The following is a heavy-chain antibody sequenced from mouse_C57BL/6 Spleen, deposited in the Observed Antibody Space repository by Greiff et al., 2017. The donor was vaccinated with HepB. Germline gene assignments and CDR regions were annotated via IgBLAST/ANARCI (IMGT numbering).Heavy chain of an antibody. CDR2: IDPSDSYT. CDR3: ARSTTVVATKAWFAY. D-gene: IGHD1-1*01. Sequence: QVQLQQPGAELVRPGTSVKLSCKASGYTFTSYWMHWVKQRPGQGLEWVGVIDPSDSYTNYNQKFKGKATLTVDTSSSTAYMQLSSLTSEDSAVYYCARSTTVVATKAWFAYWGQGTLVTVSA. V-gene: IGHV1-59*01. CDR1: GYTFTSYW. J-gene: IGHJ3*01.